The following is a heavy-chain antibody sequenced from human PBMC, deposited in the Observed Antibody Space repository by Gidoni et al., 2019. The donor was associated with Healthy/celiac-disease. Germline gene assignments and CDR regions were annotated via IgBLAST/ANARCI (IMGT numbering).Heavy chain of an antibody. CDR3: ARDQSSGVRYYFDY. V-gene: IGHV3-33*01. D-gene: IGHD3-22*01. CDR2: IWYDGSNK. J-gene: IGHJ4*02. CDR1: GFTFSSYG. Sequence: QVQLVESGGGVVQPGRSLRLSCAASGFTFSSYGMHWVRQAPGKGLEWVAVIWYDGSNKYYADSVKGRFTISRDNSKNTLYLQMNSLRAEDTAVYYCARDQSSGVRYYFDYWGQGTLVTVSS.